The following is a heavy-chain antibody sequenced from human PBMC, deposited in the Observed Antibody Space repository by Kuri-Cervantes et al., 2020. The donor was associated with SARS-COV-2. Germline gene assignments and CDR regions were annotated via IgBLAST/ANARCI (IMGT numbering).Heavy chain of an antibody. CDR2: INYSGST. V-gene: IGHV4-39*07. D-gene: IGHD4-23*01. CDR1: GGSISSGSYY. Sequence: ESLKISCTVSGGSISSGSYYLSWIRQPPGKGLEWIGEINYSGSTNYNPSLKSRVTISVDTSKNQFSLKLSSVTAADTAVYYCSRRGGFLDVWGKGTTVTVSS. J-gene: IGHJ6*04. CDR3: SRRGGFLDV.